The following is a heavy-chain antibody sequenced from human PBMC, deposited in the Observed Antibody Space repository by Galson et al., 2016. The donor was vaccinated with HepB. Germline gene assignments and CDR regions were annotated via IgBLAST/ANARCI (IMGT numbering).Heavy chain of an antibody. J-gene: IGHJ4*02. CDR3: ARRHEYCPPVGCSVDY. CDR2: ESMDGRRK. V-gene: IGHV3-30*03. CDR1: GFTFSNYG. D-gene: IGHD2/OR15-2a*01. Sequence: SLRLSCAASGFTFSNYGMHWVRQAPGKGLEWVAAESMDGRRKFYADSVKGRFTISRDNSNSMLFLQMSGLRADDTAVYSCARRHEYCPPVGCSVDYWGQGTLVSVSS.